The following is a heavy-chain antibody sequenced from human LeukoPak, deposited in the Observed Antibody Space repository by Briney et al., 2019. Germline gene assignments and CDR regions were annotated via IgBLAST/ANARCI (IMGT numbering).Heavy chain of an antibody. CDR3: ARHRNPYYYGSGNYYMDV. V-gene: IGHV4-38-2*02. J-gene: IGHJ6*03. D-gene: IGHD3-10*01. CDR2: IYHSGST. CDR1: GYSISSDYY. Sequence: NPSETLSLTCTVSGYSISSDYYWGWIRQPPGKGLEWIGSIYHSGSTYYNPSLKSRVTISVDTSKNQFSLKLSSVTAADTAVYYCARHRNPYYYGSGNYYMDVWGKGTTVTISS.